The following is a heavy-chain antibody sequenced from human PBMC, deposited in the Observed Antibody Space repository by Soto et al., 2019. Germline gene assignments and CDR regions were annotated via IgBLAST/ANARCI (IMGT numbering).Heavy chain of an antibody. CDR1: GFTFSSYG. Sequence: PGGSLRLSCAASGFTFSSYGMHWVRQAPGKGLEWVAVIWYDGSNKYYADSVKGRFTISRDNSKNTLYLQMNSLRAEDTAVYYCARDRHPSIAARPGYWGQGTLVTAPQ. D-gene: IGHD6-6*01. V-gene: IGHV3-33*01. CDR3: ARDRHPSIAARPGY. CDR2: IWYDGSNK. J-gene: IGHJ4*02.